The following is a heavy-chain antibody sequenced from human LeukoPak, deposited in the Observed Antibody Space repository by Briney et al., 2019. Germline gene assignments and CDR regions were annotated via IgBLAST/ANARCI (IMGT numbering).Heavy chain of an antibody. J-gene: IGHJ4*02. CDR2: ISGSGGST. Sequence: GGSLRLSCAASGYTFSTYWMHWVRQGPGKGLEWVSAISGSGGSTYYADSVKGRFTISRDNSKNTLYLQMNSLRAEDTAVYYCAKSLSSGYYYDYWGQGTLVTVSS. CDR1: GYTFSTYW. D-gene: IGHD3-22*01. V-gene: IGHV3-23*01. CDR3: AKSLSSGYYYDY.